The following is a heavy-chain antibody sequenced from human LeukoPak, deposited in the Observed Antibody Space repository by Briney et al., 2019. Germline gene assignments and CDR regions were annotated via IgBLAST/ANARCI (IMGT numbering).Heavy chain of an antibody. CDR1: GFTFSSYS. CDR2: ISSSSSYI. V-gene: IGHV3-21*01. Sequence: GGSLRLSCAASGFTFSSYSMNWVRQAPGKGLEWVSSISSSSSYIYYADSVKGRFTISRDNAKSSLYLQMNSLRAEDTAVYYCARGGALLWFGALVAFDVWGQGTMVTVSS. J-gene: IGHJ3*01. CDR3: ARGGALLWFGALVAFDV. D-gene: IGHD3-10*01.